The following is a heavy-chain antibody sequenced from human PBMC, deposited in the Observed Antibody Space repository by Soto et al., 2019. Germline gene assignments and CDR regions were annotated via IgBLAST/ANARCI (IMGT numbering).Heavy chain of an antibody. CDR1: GFSLTTGKMG. D-gene: IGHD4-17*01. Sequence: SGPTLVNPTETLTLTCTVSGFSLTTGKMGVSWICQPPGKALEWLAHIFSDNERSYSTSLQGRLTISKDTSGSQVVLSMTNVDTVDTATYYCARMNVDSYQFYYAMDVWGQGTTVTVSS. J-gene: IGHJ6*02. CDR3: ARMNVDSYQFYYAMDV. CDR2: IFSDNER. V-gene: IGHV2-26*01.